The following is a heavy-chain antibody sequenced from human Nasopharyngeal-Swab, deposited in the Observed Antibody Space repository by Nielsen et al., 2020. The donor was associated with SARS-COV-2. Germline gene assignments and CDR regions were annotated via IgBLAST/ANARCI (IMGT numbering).Heavy chain of an antibody. CDR1: GFTFSNYN. CDR3: ARDGGSYLDY. V-gene: IGHV3-21*01. Sequence: GESLKISCAASGFTFSNYNMNWVRQAPGKGLEWVSSISSSSSYIYYADSVKGRFTISRDNAKNSLYLQMNSLRAEDTAVYYCARDGGSYLDYWGQGTLVTVSS. J-gene: IGHJ4*02. CDR2: ISSSSSYI. D-gene: IGHD1-26*01.